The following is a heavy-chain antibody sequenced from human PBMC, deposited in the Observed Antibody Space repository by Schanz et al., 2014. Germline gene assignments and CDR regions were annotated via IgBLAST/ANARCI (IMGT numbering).Heavy chain of an antibody. CDR1: GFTFSAHA. CDR2: ISGSGRDT. CDR3: AKDDTQVNGMDV. V-gene: IGHV3-23*01. Sequence: EVQLLESGGGLVQPGGSLRLSCAASGFTFSAHAMSWVRQAPGKGPEWFSAISGSGRDTYYAASVKGRFTISRDNSKNTLHLQMNSLRVEDTAVYYCAKDDTQVNGMDVWGQGTTVTVSS. J-gene: IGHJ6*02.